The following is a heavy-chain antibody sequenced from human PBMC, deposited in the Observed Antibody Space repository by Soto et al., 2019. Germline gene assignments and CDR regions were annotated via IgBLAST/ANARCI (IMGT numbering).Heavy chain of an antibody. D-gene: IGHD6-19*01. Sequence: QVQLVESGGGVVQPGRSLRLSCAASGFTFSSFGMHWVRQAPGKGLGWVALIAYDGSNKYYADSVKGRFTISRDKSKNTLYLQMNSLRAEDTAVYYCAKDRGWSSADLDYWGQGTLVTVSS. CDR3: AKDRGWSSADLDY. CDR1: GFTFSSFG. V-gene: IGHV3-30*18. CDR2: IAYDGSNK. J-gene: IGHJ4*02.